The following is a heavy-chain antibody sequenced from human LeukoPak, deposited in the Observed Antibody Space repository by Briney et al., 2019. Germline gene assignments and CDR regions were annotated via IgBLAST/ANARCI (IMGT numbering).Heavy chain of an antibody. CDR2: INPNSGGT. D-gene: IGHD2-2*01. Sequence: ASVKVSCKASGYTLTGYYMHWVRQAPRQGLEWMGWINPNSGGTNYAQKFQGRVTMTRDTSISTAYMELSRLRSDDTAVYYCARALPAARRSWFDPWGQGTLVTVSS. J-gene: IGHJ5*02. CDR1: GYTLTGYY. V-gene: IGHV1-2*02. CDR3: ARALPAARRSWFDP.